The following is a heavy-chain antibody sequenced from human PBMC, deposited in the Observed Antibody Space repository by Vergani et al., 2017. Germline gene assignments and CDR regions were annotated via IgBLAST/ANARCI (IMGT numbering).Heavy chain of an antibody. CDR3: AGGAGYCSSTSCPPTLRHYYYYIDV. Sequence: QVQLVESGGGVVQPGRSLRLSCAASGFTFSSYGLHWVRQAPGKGFEWVAVLWYDGSNKYYADSVKGRFTISRDSSKITLYLQMNGLRAEDTAVYYCAGGAGYCSSTSCPPTLRHYYYYIDVWGKGTTVTVSS. J-gene: IGHJ6*03. CDR2: LWYDGSNK. V-gene: IGHV3-33*01. D-gene: IGHD2-2*01. CDR1: GFTFSSYG.